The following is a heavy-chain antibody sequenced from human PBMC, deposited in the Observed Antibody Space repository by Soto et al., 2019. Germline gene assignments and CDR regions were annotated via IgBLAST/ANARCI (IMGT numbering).Heavy chain of an antibody. D-gene: IGHD6-6*01. CDR2: IYYSGST. J-gene: IGHJ4*02. CDR1: GGSIRNYY. Sequence: SETLSLTCTVSGGSIRNYYWSWIRQPPGKGLEWIGYIYYSGSTNYNPSLKSRVTISVDTSKNQFSLKLSSVTAADTAVYYCASLEYSSSSFYYWGQGTLVTVSS. CDR3: ASLEYSSSSFYY. V-gene: IGHV4-59*01.